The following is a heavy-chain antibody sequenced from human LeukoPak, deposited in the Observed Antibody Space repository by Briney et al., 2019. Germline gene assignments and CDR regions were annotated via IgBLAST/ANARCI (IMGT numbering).Heavy chain of an antibody. CDR2: IYSGGTT. D-gene: IGHD5-24*01. CDR1: GFNVTTNY. V-gene: IGHV3-53*01. J-gene: IGHJ4*02. CDR3: ARGRRDGYNLGY. Sequence: PGGSLRLSCAASGFNVTTNYMSWVRQAPGKGLEWVSVIYSGGTTYYAESAKGGFTISREISKNTLYIKMNRVRDEDTDVYYCARGRRDGYNLGYWGQGTLVAVSS.